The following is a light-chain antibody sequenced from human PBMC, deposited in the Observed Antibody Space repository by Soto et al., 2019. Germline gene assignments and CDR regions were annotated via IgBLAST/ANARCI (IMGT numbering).Light chain of an antibody. CDR3: SSHTSSSTLV. Sequence: QSALTQPASVSGSPGQSITISCTGTSSDVGGYNFVSWYQHHPGKAPKVVIYEGSNRPSRVSNRFSGSKSGNTASLTISGLQADDEADYYCSSHTSSSTLVLGTGTKVTVL. CDR2: EGS. V-gene: IGLV2-14*01. J-gene: IGLJ1*01. CDR1: SSDVGGYNF.